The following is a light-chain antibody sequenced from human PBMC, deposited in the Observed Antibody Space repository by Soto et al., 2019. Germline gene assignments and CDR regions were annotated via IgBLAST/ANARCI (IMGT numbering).Light chain of an antibody. CDR1: QSVSSSY. J-gene: IGKJ2*01. CDR2: GAS. CDR3: QQYGSSPNT. V-gene: IGKV3-20*01. Sequence: EIVLTQSPGTLSLSPGERATLSCRASQSVSSSYLAWYQQKPGQAPRLLIYGASSRTTGIPDRLSGSGSGTDFTLTISRLEPEDFAVYYCQQYGSSPNTFGQGTNLEIK.